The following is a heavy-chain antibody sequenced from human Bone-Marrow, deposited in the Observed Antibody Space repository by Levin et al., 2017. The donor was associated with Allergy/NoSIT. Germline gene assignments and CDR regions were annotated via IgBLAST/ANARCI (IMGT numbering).Heavy chain of an antibody. CDR2: ISYDGSNI. J-gene: IGHJ3*02. CDR3: TKLAGSWQDHDAFYI. Sequence: GGSLRLSCAASGFTFSNFGIHWVRQAPGKGLEWVAVISYDGSNIHYADFVKGRFTISRDNSKSTLYLQMNTVRPEDTAVYYCTKLAGSWQDHDAFYIWGQGTMVTVSS. V-gene: IGHV3-30*18. D-gene: IGHD6-13*01. CDR1: GFTFSNFG.